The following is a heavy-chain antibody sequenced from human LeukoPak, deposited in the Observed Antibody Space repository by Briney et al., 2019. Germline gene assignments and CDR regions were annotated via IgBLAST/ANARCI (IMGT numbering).Heavy chain of an antibody. CDR1: GYTFTSHG. D-gene: IGHD1-26*01. V-gene: IGHV1-18*01. J-gene: IGHJ5*02. CDR3: ARDNSVGDVAWWFAP. CDR2: ISTYNGNT. Sequence: ASVKVSCKASGYTFTSHGISWVRQAPGQGLEWMGWISTYNGNTNYAQKLQGRVYMTTDTSTSTAYMDLRSLRSDDTAVYYCARDNSVGDVAWWFAPWGQGTLVTVSS.